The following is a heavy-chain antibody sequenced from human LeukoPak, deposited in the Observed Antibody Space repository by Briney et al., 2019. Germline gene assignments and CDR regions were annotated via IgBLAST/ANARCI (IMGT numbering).Heavy chain of an antibody. Sequence: GGSLRLSCAASGFIFTNAWMSWVRQAPGKGLEWVGRIKSNTDGGTTDYAAPVKGRFTISRDDSKNTLSLQMNSLKTEDTAMYYCTTGYKSILSRYFDWLLGSHDYWGQGTLVTVSS. CDR2: IKSNTDGGTT. CDR1: GFIFTNAW. CDR3: TTGYKSILSRYFDWLLGSHDY. V-gene: IGHV3-15*01. J-gene: IGHJ4*02. D-gene: IGHD3-9*01.